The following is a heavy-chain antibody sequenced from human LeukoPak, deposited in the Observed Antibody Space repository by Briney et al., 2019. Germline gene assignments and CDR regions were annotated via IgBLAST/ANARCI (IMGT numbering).Heavy chain of an antibody. D-gene: IGHD3-22*01. CDR1: GGSISSSSYY. V-gene: IGHV4-39*02. CDR2: IYYSGST. J-gene: IGHJ4*02. CDR3: ARDTGNTYYYDSSGYGY. Sequence: SETLSLTCTVSGGSISSSSYYWGWIRQPPGKGLEWIGSIYYSGSTYYNPSLKSRVTISVDTSKNQFSLKLSSVTAADTAVYYCARDTGNTYYYDSSGYGYWGQGTLVTVSS.